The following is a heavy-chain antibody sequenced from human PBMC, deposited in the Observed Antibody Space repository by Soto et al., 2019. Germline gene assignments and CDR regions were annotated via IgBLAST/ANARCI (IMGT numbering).Heavy chain of an antibody. D-gene: IGHD3-10*01. Sequence: EVQLVESGGDLVQPGGSLRLSCAASGFTFSSYDMQWVRQVTGKGLEWVSSIGKGGDTYYAGSVKGRFTISRENAKNSLYLQMSNLRDGDTAVYYCVRDPAGHGMDVWGQGTTVTVSS. CDR1: GFTFSSYD. CDR3: VRDPAGHGMDV. CDR2: IGKGGDT. V-gene: IGHV3-13*01. J-gene: IGHJ6*02.